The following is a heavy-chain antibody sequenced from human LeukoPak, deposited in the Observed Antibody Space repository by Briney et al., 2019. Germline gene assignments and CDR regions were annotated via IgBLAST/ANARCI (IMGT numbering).Heavy chain of an antibody. D-gene: IGHD6-25*01. V-gene: IGHV4-34*01. CDR3: ARGQLRLSN. J-gene: IGHJ4*02. CDR1: GGSISSYY. CDR2: INHSGST. Sequence: SETLSLTCTVSGGSISSYYWSWIRQPPGKGLEWIGEINHSGSTDYNPSLKSRVTISVDTSKNQFSLKLNSVTAADTAVYYCARGQLRLSNWGQGSLVIVSS.